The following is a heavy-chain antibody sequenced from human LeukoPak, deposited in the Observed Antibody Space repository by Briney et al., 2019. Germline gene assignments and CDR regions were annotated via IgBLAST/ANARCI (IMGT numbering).Heavy chain of an antibody. CDR1: GGSISSYY. CDR3: AREGVVVVPAAIHLYYYYYMDV. J-gene: IGHJ6*03. Sequence: PSETLSLTCTVSGGSISSYYWSWIRQPPGKGLEWIGYIYYSGSTNYNPSLKSRVTISVDTSKNQFSLRLSSVTAADTAVYYCAREGVVVVPAAIHLYYYYYMDVWGKGTTVTVSS. V-gene: IGHV4-59*01. D-gene: IGHD2-2*02. CDR2: IYYSGST.